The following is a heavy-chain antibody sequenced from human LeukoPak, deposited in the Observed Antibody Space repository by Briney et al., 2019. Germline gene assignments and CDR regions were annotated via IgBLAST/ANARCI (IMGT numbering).Heavy chain of an antibody. CDR1: GFTFSSYA. Sequence: GGSLRLSCAASGFTFSSYAMSWVRQAPGKGLEWVSAISGSGGSTYYADSVKGRFTISRDNSKNTLYLQMNSLRAEDTAVYYCAKDPISPSGQYSRRYFDYWGQGTLVTVSS. CDR3: AKDPISPSGQYSRRYFDY. V-gene: IGHV3-23*01. CDR2: ISGSGGST. D-gene: IGHD2-21*01. J-gene: IGHJ4*02.